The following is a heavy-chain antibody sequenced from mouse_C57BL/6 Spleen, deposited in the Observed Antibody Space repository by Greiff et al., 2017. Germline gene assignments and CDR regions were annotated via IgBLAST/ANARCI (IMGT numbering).Heavy chain of an antibody. Sequence: VQLQQPGTELVKPGASVKLSCKASGYTFTSYWMNWVKQRPGQGLEWIGNINPSNGGTNYNEKFKSKATLTVDTSSSTAYMQLSSLTSEDSAVYYCARGHYNGSSSVAYWGQGTLVTVSA. V-gene: IGHV1-53*01. CDR3: ARGHYNGSSSVAY. CDR2: INPSNGGT. CDR1: GYTFTSYW. J-gene: IGHJ3*01. D-gene: IGHD1-1*01.